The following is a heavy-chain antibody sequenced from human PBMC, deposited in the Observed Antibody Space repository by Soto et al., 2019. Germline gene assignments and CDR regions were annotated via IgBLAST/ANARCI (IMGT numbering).Heavy chain of an antibody. CDR3: ARDLSPPRYRSSTSCSLDYYYYMDV. D-gene: IGHD2-2*01. V-gene: IGHV3-64*01. Sequence: EVQLVESGGGLVQPGGSLRLSCAASGFTFSSYAMHWVRQAPGKGLEYVSAISSNGGSTYYANSVKGRFTISRDNSKNTLYLQMCSLRAEDMAVYYCARDLSPPRYRSSTSCSLDYYYYMDVWGIGTTVTGSS. J-gene: IGHJ6*03. CDR2: ISSNGGST. CDR1: GFTFSSYA.